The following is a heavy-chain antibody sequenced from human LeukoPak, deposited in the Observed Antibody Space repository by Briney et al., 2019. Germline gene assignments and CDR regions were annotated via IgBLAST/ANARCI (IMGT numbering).Heavy chain of an antibody. CDR2: INSDGSST. J-gene: IGHJ4*02. CDR3: ARYYSSSWFFDY. CDR1: GFTFSSYW. V-gene: IGHV3-74*01. Sequence: GGSLRLSCAASGFTFSSYWRHWVRQAPGKGLVWVSRINSDGSSTSYADSVKGRFTISRDNAKNTLYLQMNSLRAEDTAVYYCARYYSSSWFFDYWGQGTLVTVSS. D-gene: IGHD6-13*01.